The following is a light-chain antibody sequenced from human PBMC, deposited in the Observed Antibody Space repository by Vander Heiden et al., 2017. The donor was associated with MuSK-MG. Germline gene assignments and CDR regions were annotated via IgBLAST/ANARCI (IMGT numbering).Light chain of an antibody. J-gene: IGLJ2*01. CDR3: SSDTSTNTLVV. V-gene: IGLV2-14*01. CDR1: SSDIGV. Sequence: QSAPTQPASVSGSPGQSITMSCTGTSSDIGVSWYQQHPGKAPKLMIYEVTNRPSGVSNRFSGSKSGNTASLTISGLQAEDEADYFCSSDTSTNTLVVFGGGTKLTVL. CDR2: EVT.